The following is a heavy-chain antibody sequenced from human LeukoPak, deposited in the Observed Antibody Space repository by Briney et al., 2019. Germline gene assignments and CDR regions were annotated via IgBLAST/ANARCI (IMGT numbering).Heavy chain of an antibody. D-gene: IGHD2-15*01. CDR2: IIPIFGTA. J-gene: IGHJ4*02. CDR1: GGTFSSYA. Sequence: GASVKVSCKASGGTFSSYAISWVRQAPGQGLEWMGGIIPIFGTANYAQKFQGRVTITADESTSTAYMELRSLRSDDTAVYYCARDLLVGDSPSRDWGQGTLVTVSS. CDR3: ARDLLVGDSPSRD. V-gene: IGHV1-69*01.